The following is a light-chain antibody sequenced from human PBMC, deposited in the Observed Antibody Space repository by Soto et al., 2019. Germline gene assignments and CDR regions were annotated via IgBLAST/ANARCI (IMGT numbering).Light chain of an antibody. Sequence: DFQMTQSPSTLSASVGYRVAITCRASQSIRSLLAWYQQKPGKAPKVLIYDASSLGSGVPSRLSGSGSGTEFTLTISSMQPDDFATYFCQQYQNYSTFGHGTRLEIK. V-gene: IGKV1-5*01. CDR3: QQYQNYST. CDR2: DAS. CDR1: QSIRSL. J-gene: IGKJ5*01.